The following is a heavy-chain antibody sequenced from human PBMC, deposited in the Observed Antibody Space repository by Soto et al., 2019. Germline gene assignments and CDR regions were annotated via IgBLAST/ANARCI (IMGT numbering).Heavy chain of an antibody. Sequence: EVQVVESGGDLVQPGGSLRLSCAASGFTFSNYAMTWVRQAPGKGLEWVSTISGSGDSIYYADSVKGRFTISRDNSKNTLYLQMNSLRADDWAVYYCSTGRQMGYWGQGTLVIVSS. CDR3: STGRQMGY. V-gene: IGHV3-23*04. D-gene: IGHD7-27*01. CDR1: GFTFSNYA. J-gene: IGHJ4*02. CDR2: ISGSGDSI.